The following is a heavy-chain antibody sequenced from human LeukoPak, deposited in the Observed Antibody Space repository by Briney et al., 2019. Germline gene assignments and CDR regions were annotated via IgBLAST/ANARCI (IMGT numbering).Heavy chain of an antibody. Sequence: SETLSLTCTVSDYSISSGIYYWAWIRQSPGKGLEWIGTIFYSGTTFYNPSLKSRVNISVNTSKNQFSLRVKSVTAADTAVYYCARNTWTDADNWFDPWGQGSLVTVSS. CDR1: DYSISSGIYY. CDR2: IFYSGTT. J-gene: IGHJ5*02. D-gene: IGHD1-1*01. CDR3: ARNTWTDADNWFDP. V-gene: IGHV4-39*01.